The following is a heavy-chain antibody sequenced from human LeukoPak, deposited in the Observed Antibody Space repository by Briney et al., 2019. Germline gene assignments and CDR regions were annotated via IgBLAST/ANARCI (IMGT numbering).Heavy chain of an antibody. V-gene: IGHV4-34*01. CDR3: ARGLIIMVRGVKRGLFDP. CDR1: GGSFSGYY. Sequence: SETLSLTCVVYGGSFSGYYWSWVRQPPGKGLEWIGEINHSGSNNYNPSLKSRSTIAVDTCKNQLSLKLGSVTAADTAVYYCARGLIIMVRGVKRGLFDPGGQGTLVTVS. D-gene: IGHD3-10*01. J-gene: IGHJ5*02. CDR2: INHSGSN.